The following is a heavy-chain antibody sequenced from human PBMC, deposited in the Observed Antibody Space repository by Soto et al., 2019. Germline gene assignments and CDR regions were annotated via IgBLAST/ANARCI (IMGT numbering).Heavy chain of an antibody. J-gene: IGHJ3*02. CDR1: GYTFTSYA. V-gene: IGHV1-3*01. CDR3: AREGYSSGAFDI. Sequence: ASVKVSCKASGYTFTSYAMHWVRQAPGQRLEWMGWINAGNGNTKYSQKFQGSVTITRDTSASTAYMELSSLRSEDTAVYYCAREGYSSGAFDIWGQGTMVTVSS. CDR2: INAGNGNT. D-gene: IGHD6-25*01.